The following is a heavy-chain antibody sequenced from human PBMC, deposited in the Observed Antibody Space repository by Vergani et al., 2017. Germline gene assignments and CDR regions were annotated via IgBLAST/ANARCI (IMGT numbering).Heavy chain of an antibody. CDR3: AKDGVTGIDY. Sequence: VQLLESGGGVVQPGRSLRLSCAASGFTFSSYGMHWVRQAPGKGLEWVAVISYDGSNKHYADSVKGRFTISRDNSKNTLYLQMNSLRAEDTAVYYCAKDGVTGIDYWGQGTLVTVSS. CDR2: ISYDGSNK. V-gene: IGHV3-30*18. CDR1: GFTFSSYG. J-gene: IGHJ4*02. D-gene: IGHD1-20*01.